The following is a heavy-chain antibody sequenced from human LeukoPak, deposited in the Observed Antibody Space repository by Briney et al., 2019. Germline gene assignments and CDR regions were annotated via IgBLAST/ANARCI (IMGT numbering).Heavy chain of an antibody. D-gene: IGHD4-23*01. CDR2: LYFGGST. Sequence: SETLSLTCTVSGGSISSYYWSWIRQPPGKGLEWIGFLYFGGSTNYNPSLKSRVTISVDTSKNQFSLKLSSVTAADTAVYYCAREKNGNEPFDYWGQGTLVTVSS. CDR3: AREKNGNEPFDY. J-gene: IGHJ4*02. CDR1: GGSISSYY. V-gene: IGHV4-59*01.